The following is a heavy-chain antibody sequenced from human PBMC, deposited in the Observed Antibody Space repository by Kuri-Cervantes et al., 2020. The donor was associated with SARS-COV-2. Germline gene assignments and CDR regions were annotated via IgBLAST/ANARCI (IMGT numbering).Heavy chain of an antibody. D-gene: IGHD3-3*01. J-gene: IGHJ5*02. CDR1: GYTFTSYA. Sequence: ASVKVSCKASGYTFTSYAMNWVRQAPGQGLEWMGWINTNTGNPTYAQGFTGRFVFPLDTSVSTAYLQISSLKAEDTAVYYCARDEDLTIFGPYNWFDPWGQGTLVTVSS. V-gene: IGHV7-4-1*02. CDR3: ARDEDLTIFGPYNWFDP. CDR2: INTNTGNP.